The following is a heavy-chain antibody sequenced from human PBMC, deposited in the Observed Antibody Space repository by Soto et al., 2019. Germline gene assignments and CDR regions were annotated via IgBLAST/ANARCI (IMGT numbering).Heavy chain of an antibody. CDR2: IHHTGIA. CDR3: ARLDMTTVTYFFDS. Sequence: QLQLQESGSGLVKPSQTLSLTCGVSGGSIVSGDYSWSWIRQPPGKGLEWIAYIHHTGIAYYNESLQRRVTISVDRSKNQFSLRLTSVTAADTAVYYCARLDMTTVTYFFDSWGQGTLVTVSS. CDR1: GGSIVSGDYS. V-gene: IGHV4-30-2*01. D-gene: IGHD4-17*01. J-gene: IGHJ4*02.